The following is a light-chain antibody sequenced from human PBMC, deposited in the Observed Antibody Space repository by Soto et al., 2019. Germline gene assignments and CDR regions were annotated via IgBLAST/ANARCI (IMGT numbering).Light chain of an antibody. CDR1: SGHSSYG. CDR2: VNSDGSH. J-gene: IGLJ2*01. CDR3: QTWGTGIAV. Sequence: QPVLTQSPSASASLGASVNFTCTLSSGHSSYGIAWHQQQPEKGPRYLMKVNSDGSHRKGDGIPDRFSGSSSGAERYLTISSLQSEDEADYDCQTWGTGIAVFGGGTKVTVL. V-gene: IGLV4-69*01.